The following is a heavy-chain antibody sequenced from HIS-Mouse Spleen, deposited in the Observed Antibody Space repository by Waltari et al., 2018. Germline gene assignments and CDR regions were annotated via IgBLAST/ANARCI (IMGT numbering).Heavy chain of an antibody. CDR1: GSTLTVYY. V-gene: IGHV1-2*02. CDR3: ARYCTNGVCSFS. CDR2: INPNSGGT. Sequence: QAQLVQSGVEVKKPGASVTVSCKASGSTLTVYYIHASGQVPGQGPEWMGWINPNSGGTNYAQKFQGRVTMTRDTSISTAYMELSRLRSDDTAVYYCARYCTNGVCSFSWGQGTLVTVSS. J-gene: IGHJ4*02. D-gene: IGHD2-8*01.